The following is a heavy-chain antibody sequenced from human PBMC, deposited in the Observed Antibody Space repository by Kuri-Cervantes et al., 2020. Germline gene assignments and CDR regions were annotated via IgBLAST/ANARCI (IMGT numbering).Heavy chain of an antibody. Sequence: SETLSLTCTVSGGSISSYYWSWIRQPAGKGLEWIGRIYTSGSTNYNPSLKSRVTMSVDTSKSQFSLKLSSVTAADTAVYYCARVPASCSGGSCTNWFDPWGQGTLVTVSS. V-gene: IGHV4-4*07. J-gene: IGHJ5*02. CDR3: ARVPASCSGGSCTNWFDP. D-gene: IGHD2-15*01. CDR1: GGSISSYY. CDR2: IYTSGST.